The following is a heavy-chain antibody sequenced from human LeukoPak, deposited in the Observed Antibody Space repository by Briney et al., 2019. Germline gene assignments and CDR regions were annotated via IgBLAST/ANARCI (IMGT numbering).Heavy chain of an antibody. J-gene: IGHJ4*02. Sequence: ASVKVSCKASGYTFTGYYMHWVRQAPGQGLEWMGWINPNSGDTIYAKKFQARATLTRDTSISTAYMELRSLRSDDTAVYYCARDMYRSGRVPFDYWGQGTLVTVSS. V-gene: IGHV1-2*02. CDR1: GYTFTGYY. D-gene: IGHD6-19*01. CDR3: ARDMYRSGRVPFDY. CDR2: INPNSGDT.